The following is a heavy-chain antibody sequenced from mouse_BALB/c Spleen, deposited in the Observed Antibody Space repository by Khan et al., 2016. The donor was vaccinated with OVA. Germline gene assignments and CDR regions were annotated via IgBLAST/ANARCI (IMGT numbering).Heavy chain of an antibody. CDR2: IWGDGGT. D-gene: IGHD2-1*01. J-gene: IGHJ1*01. CDR3: AKCYYANVDGWYFDV. CDR1: GFSLTQYG. Sequence: QVQLQQSGPGLVAPSQSLSITCTVSGFSLTQYGVRWVRQSPGKGLEWLGIIWGDGGTNYHSALKSTLSISKDNSKSQVFLKLQSMQADDTATYYCAKCYYANVDGWYFDVWGAGTTVTVSS. V-gene: IGHV2-3*01.